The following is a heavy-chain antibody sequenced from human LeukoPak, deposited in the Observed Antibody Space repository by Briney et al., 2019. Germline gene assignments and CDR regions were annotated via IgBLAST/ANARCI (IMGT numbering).Heavy chain of an antibody. CDR1: GGSISSYY. J-gene: IGHJ4*02. CDR3: ATEYRYSSGFDY. V-gene: IGHV4-59*01. CDR2: IYYSGST. Sequence: PSETLSLTCTVSGGSISSYYWSWIRQPPGRGLEWIGYIYYSGSTNYNPSLKSRVTISVDTSKNQFSLKLSSVTAADTAVYYCATEYRYSSGFDYWGQGTLVTVSS. D-gene: IGHD6-19*01.